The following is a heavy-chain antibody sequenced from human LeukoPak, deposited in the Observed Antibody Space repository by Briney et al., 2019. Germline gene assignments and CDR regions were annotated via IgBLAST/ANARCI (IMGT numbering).Heavy chain of an antibody. V-gene: IGHV3-48*03. Sequence: GGSLRLSCAASGFTFSSYEMNWVRQAPGKGLEWVSYISSSGSTIYYADSVKGRFTISRDNSKNTLYLQMNSLRAEDTAVYYCATYRQVLLPFESWGQGTLVTVSS. J-gene: IGHJ4*02. CDR1: GFTFSSYE. CDR2: ISSSGSTI. D-gene: IGHD2-8*02. CDR3: ATYRQVLLPFES.